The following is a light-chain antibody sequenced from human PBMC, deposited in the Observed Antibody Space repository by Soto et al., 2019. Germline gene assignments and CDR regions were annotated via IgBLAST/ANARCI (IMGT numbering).Light chain of an antibody. J-gene: IGLJ1*01. CDR2: GVS. V-gene: IGLV2-14*01. Sequence: QSALTQPASVSGSPGQWVTISCTGASSDVGAYDYVSWYQQSPGKVPKLMIYGVSNRPSGVSHRFSGSKSGNTASLTVSGLQAADEADYFCKSYAGSNTYVFGSGTKLTVL. CDR3: KSYAGSNTYV. CDR1: SSDVGAYDY.